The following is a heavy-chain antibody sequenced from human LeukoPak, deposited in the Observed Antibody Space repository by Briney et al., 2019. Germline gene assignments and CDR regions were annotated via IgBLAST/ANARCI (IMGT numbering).Heavy chain of an antibody. J-gene: IGHJ4*02. CDR2: ISHSGST. CDR1: GGSFSGYY. V-gene: IGHV4-34*01. CDR3: ARLRYVTYYYDSSGYFDY. D-gene: IGHD3-22*01. Sequence: SETLSLTCAVYGGSFSGYYWSWIRQPPGKGLEWIGEISHSGSTNYNPSLKSRVTISVDTSKNQFSLKLSSVTAADTAVYYCARLRYVTYYYDSSGYFDYWGQGTLVTVSS.